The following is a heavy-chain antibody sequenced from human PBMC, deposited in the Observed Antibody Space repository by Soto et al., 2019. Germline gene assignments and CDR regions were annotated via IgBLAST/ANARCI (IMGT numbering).Heavy chain of an antibody. CDR3: ARLNYYDSSGYPDY. V-gene: IGHV4-30-4*01. D-gene: IGHD3-22*01. CDR1: GGSISSGDYY. J-gene: IGHJ4*02. Sequence: PSETLSLTCTVSGGSISSGDYYWTWIRQPPGKGLEWIGYISYSGGTYYNPSLKSRVTISADTSKNQFSLKLGSVTAADTAVYYCARLNYYDSSGYPDYWGQGTLVTVSS. CDR2: ISYSGGT.